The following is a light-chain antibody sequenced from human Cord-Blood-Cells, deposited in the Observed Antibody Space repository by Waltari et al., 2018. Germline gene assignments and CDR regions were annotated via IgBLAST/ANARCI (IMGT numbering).Light chain of an antibody. J-gene: IGLJ3*02. CDR1: SSDVGGYNY. Sequence: QSALTQPASVSVSPGQSITISCTGTSSDVGGYNYVSWYQQHPGKAPKLMIYDVSKRPSGVCNRFSGSKSGNTASLTISGLQAEDEADYYCSSYTSSSTWVFGGGTKLTVL. CDR2: DVS. V-gene: IGLV2-14*01. CDR3: SSYTSSSTWV.